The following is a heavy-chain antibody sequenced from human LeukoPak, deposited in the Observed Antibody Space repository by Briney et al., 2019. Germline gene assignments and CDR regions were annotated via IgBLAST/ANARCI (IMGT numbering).Heavy chain of an antibody. D-gene: IGHD2-15*01. CDR1: GGSISSGSYY. Sequence: SETLSLTCTVSGGSISSGSYYWSWIRQPAGKGLEWIGRIYTSGSTNYNPSLKSRVTISVDTSKNQFSLKLSSVTAADTAVYYCARDMMVVVAFDYWGQGTLVTVSS. CDR2: IYTSGST. CDR3: ARDMMVVVAFDY. J-gene: IGHJ4*02. V-gene: IGHV4-61*02.